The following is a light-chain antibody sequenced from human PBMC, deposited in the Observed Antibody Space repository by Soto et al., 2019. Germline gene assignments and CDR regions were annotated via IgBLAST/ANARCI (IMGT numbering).Light chain of an antibody. J-gene: IGKJ1*01. CDR2: DAS. Sequence: DIQMTQSPSTLSASFGDRVTITCRASQSISSWLAWYQQKLGRAPRLLIYDASSLESGVPSRFSGSGSGTEFTLTISSLQPDDFATYYCQQYNSYPTFGQGTKVDIK. CDR1: QSISSW. V-gene: IGKV1-5*01. CDR3: QQYNSYPT.